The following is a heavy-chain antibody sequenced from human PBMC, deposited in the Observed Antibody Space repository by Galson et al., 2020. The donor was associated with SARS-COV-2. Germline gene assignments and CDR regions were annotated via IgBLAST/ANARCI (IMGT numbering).Heavy chain of an antibody. D-gene: IGHD3-22*01. J-gene: IGHJ3*02. V-gene: IGHV5-51*01. CDR1: GYSFTSHW. Sequence: GESLKISRKGSGYSFTSHWIGWVRQMPGKGLEWMGINYPGDSDTRYSPSFQGQVTLSADKSISTAYLQWSSLKASDTAMYYCARVLSNNCYDSLTDAFDIWGQGTMVTVSS. CDR3: ARVLSNNCYDSLTDAFDI. CDR2: NYPGDSDT.